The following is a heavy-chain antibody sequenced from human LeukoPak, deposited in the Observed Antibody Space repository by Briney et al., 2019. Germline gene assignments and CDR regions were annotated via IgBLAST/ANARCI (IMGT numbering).Heavy chain of an antibody. CDR2: INWNGGST. V-gene: IGHV3-20*04. J-gene: IGHJ4*02. D-gene: IGHD5-24*01. CDR1: GFTFDDYG. Sequence: GGSLRLSCAASGFTFDDYGMGWVRQAPGKGLEWVSGINWNGGSTGYADSVKGRFTISRDNAKNSLYLQMNSLRAEDTALYYCARAGEDGYKSFFDYWGQGTLVTVSS. CDR3: ARAGEDGYKSFFDY.